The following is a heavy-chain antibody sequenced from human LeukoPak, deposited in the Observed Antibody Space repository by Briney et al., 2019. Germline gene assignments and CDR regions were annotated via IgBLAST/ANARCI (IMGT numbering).Heavy chain of an antibody. CDR3: ARSEPNRKVPAAVHFDY. CDR1: DGSISNYY. D-gene: IGHD2-2*01. Sequence: SETLSLTCTVSDGSISNYYWSWIRQPPGKGLEWIGYIHYSGSTNYNPSLGSRVTISVDTSKNQFSLKLSSVTAADTAVYYCARSEPNRKVPAAVHFDYWGQGTLVTVSS. CDR2: IHYSGST. V-gene: IGHV4-59*01. J-gene: IGHJ4*02.